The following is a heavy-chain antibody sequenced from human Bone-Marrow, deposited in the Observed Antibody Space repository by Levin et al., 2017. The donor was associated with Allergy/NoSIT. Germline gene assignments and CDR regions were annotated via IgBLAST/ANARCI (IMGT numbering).Heavy chain of an antibody. D-gene: IGHD6-19*01. CDR1: GITFSSYG. V-gene: IGHV3-21*01. CDR2: ISGSADYV. CDR3: VMEPMSAWFQINNGIEA. J-gene: IGHJ5*02. Sequence: GGSLRLSCVVSGITFSSYGMNWVRQVPGKGLEWVAAISGSADYVYYADSAKGRFTIPRDNAKNSLSLHMNSLSGEDTAVYYCVMEPMSAWFQINNGIEAWGQGNLVNVSA.